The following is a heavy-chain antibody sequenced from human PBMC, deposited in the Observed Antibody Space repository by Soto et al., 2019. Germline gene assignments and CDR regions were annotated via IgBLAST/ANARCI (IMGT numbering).Heavy chain of an antibody. D-gene: IGHD3-16*01. CDR1: GFTFSSYA. J-gene: IGHJ4*02. CDR2: ISSDGRIT. V-gene: IGHV3-64D*08. Sequence: HPGGSLRLSCSVSGFTFSSYAMHWVRQAPGKGLEYVSSISSDGRITYCADSVKGRLTISRDNSKNTLYLQMSSLRPEDTAVYYCVKDRWVDYWGQGILVTVSS. CDR3: VKDRWVDY.